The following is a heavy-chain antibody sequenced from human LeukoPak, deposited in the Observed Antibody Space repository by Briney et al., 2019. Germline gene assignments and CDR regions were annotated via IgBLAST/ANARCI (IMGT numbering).Heavy chain of an antibody. CDR2: INHSGSP. V-gene: IGHV4-34*01. Sequence: SETLSLTCAVYGGSFSGYYWSWIRQPPGKGLEWIGEINHSGSPNYNPSLKSRVTISVDTSKNQFSLKLSSVTAADTAVYYCAGAVGFQIDYWGRGTLVTVSS. D-gene: IGHD3-10*01. CDR1: GGSFSGYY. J-gene: IGHJ4*02. CDR3: AGAVGFQIDY.